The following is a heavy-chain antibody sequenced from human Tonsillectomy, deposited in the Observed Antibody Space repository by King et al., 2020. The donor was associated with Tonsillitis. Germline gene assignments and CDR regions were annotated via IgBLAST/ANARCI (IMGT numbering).Heavy chain of an antibody. J-gene: IGHJ4*02. CDR1: GFTFSSYE. Sequence: QLVQSGGGFIQPGGSLRLSCAASGFTFSSYEMNWGRQAPGKGLEWVSYIRTSGSTIYYADSVKGRFTISRDNAKSSLYLQMNSLRVEDTAVYYCARVPASGWYADYWGQGTLVTVSS. CDR2: IRTSGSTI. D-gene: IGHD6-19*01. CDR3: ARVPASGWYADY. V-gene: IGHV3-48*03.